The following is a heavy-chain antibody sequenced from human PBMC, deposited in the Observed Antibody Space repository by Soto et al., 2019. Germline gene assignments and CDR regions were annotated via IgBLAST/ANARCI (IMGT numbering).Heavy chain of an antibody. J-gene: IGHJ4*02. Sequence: GASVKVSCKASGYTFTNYAMHWVRQAPGQRLEWMGWINPGNGNTKYSQNFQGRATITRDTSASTAYMELSGLRSEDTAVYYCARGAPPDYWGLGTLVTVSS. CDR2: INPGNGNT. D-gene: IGHD3-10*01. CDR1: GYTFTNYA. V-gene: IGHV1-3*01. CDR3: ARGAPPDY.